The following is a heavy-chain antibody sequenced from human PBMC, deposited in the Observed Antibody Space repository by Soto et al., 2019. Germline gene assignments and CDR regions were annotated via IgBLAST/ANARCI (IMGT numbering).Heavy chain of an antibody. V-gene: IGHV4-31*03. D-gene: IGHD2-2*01. J-gene: IGHJ6*02. CDR1: GGSISSGGYY. CDR3: ARDRRLSSVYGMDV. Sequence: SETLSLTCTVSGGSISSGGYYWSWIRQHPGKGLEWIGYIYYSGSTYYNPSLKSRVTISVDTSKNQFSLKLSSVTAADTAVYYCARDRRLSSVYGMDVWGQGTTVTVSS. CDR2: IYYSGST.